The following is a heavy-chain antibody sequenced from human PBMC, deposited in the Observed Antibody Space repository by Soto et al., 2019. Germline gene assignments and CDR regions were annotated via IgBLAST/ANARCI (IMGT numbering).Heavy chain of an antibody. Sequence: EASVKVSCKASGGTFSSYAISWVRQAPGQGLEWMGGIIPIFGTANYAQKFQGRVTITADESTSTAYMELSSLRSEDTAAYYCAGEECSNPNCLPAYYSYGLDVGGQGTTVTVSS. D-gene: IGHD2-2*01. CDR2: IIPIFGTA. CDR3: AGEECSNPNCLPAYYSYGLDV. J-gene: IGHJ6*02. V-gene: IGHV1-69*13. CDR1: GGTFSSYA.